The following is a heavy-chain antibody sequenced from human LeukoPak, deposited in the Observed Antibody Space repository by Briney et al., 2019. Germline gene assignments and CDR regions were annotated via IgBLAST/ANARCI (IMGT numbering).Heavy chain of an antibody. Sequence: SETLSLTCTVSGASISGSDYYWDWIRQTPGKGLEWIAANTGTAYYNPSLKGRVTISVDTSKNQFSLKVTSVTAADTAVYYCVRDDAFVRGPVARNWFDPWGQGVLVTASS. CDR3: VRDDAFVRGPVARNWFDP. V-gene: IGHV4-39*07. J-gene: IGHJ5*02. CDR2: NTGTA. CDR1: GASISGSDYY. D-gene: IGHD3-10*01.